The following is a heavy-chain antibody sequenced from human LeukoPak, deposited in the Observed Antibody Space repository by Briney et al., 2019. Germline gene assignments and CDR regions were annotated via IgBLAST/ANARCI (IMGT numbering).Heavy chain of an antibody. V-gene: IGHV3-23*01. D-gene: IGHD2-21*02. J-gene: IGHJ4*02. CDR3: ASGCAGDCSQTGFDY. CDR2: ISGGGGSGVNT. Sequence: PGGSLRLSCAASGFTFNNYAMNWVRQAPGRGLEWVSGISGGGGSGVNTYYADSVKGRFTISRDSSMNTLYLQMGNLRAEDPAVYYCASGCAGDCSQTGFDYWGQGTLVTVSS. CDR1: GFTFNNYA.